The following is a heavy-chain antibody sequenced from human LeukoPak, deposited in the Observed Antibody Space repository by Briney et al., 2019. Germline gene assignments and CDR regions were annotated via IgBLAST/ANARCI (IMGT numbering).Heavy chain of an antibody. Sequence: GGSLRLSCAASGFTFSSYAMHWVRQAPGKGLEYVSAISSNGGSTYYANSVKGRFTISRDNSKNTLYLQMGSLRAEDMAVYYCARGGYCTHGVSYYGDYVRDYWGQGTLVTVSS. J-gene: IGHJ4*02. CDR1: GFTFSSYA. CDR2: ISSNGGST. D-gene: IGHD2-8*01. CDR3: ARGGYCTHGVSYYGDYVRDY. V-gene: IGHV3-64*01.